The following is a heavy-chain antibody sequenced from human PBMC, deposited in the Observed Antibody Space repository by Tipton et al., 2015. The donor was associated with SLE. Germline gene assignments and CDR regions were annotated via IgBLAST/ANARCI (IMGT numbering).Heavy chain of an antibody. D-gene: IGHD2-21*01. CDR2: IFHTGGT. CDR3: ARSRFPEGAFDI. Sequence: GLVKPSETLSLTCAVSGYSMSSGYYWGWIRPPPGEGLEWIGSIFHTGGTYSNPSLRSRITMSVDTSKNQFSLKLTSVIAADTAVYYCARSRFPEGAFDIWARGTMVTVSS. CDR1: GYSMSSGYY. V-gene: IGHV4-38-2*01. J-gene: IGHJ3*02.